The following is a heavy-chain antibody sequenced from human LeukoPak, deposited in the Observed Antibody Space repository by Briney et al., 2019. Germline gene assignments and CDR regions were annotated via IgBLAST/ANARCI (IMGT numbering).Heavy chain of an antibody. Sequence: ASVKVSCKVSGYTLTELSMHWVRQMPGKGLEWMGIIYPGDSDTRYSPSFQGQVTISADKSISTAYLQWSSLKASDTAMYYCARYAYDILTGYYDYWGQGTLVTVSS. CDR2: IYPGDSDT. D-gene: IGHD3-9*01. CDR1: GYTLTELS. CDR3: ARYAYDILTGYYDY. V-gene: IGHV5-51*01. J-gene: IGHJ4*02.